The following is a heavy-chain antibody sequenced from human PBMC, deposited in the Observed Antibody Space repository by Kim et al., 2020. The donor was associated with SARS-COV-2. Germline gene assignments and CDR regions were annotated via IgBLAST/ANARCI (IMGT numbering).Heavy chain of an antibody. CDR2: IYYSGST. J-gene: IGHJ2*01. CDR3: ARLIGHPGDSSCWYSPWYFDL. V-gene: IGHV4-39*01. CDR1: GGSISSSSYY. Sequence: SETLSLTCTVSGGSISSSSYYWGWIRQPPGKGLEWIGSIYYSGSTYYNPSLKSRVTISVDTSKNQFSLKLSSVPAADTAVDYCARLIGHPGDSSCWYSPWYFDLWGRGTLVTVSS. D-gene: IGHD6-19*01.